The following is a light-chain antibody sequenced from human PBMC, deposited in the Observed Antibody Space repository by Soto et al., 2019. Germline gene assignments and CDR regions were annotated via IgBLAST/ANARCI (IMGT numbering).Light chain of an antibody. CDR2: KAS. CDR3: QQSHTLWT. J-gene: IGKJ1*01. CDR1: QSISSW. V-gene: IGKV1-5*03. Sequence: DIQMTQSPSTLSASVGDRVTITCRASQSISSWLAWFQQKPGKAPKLLIYKASNLESGVPSRFSGSGSGTEFTLTISSLQPDDFATYYCQQSHTLWTFGQGTKVEIK.